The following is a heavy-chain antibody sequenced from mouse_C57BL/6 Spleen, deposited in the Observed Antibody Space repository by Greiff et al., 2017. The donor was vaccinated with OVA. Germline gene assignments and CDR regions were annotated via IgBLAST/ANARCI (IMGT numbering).Heavy chain of an antibody. CDR1: GFTFSSYA. J-gene: IGHJ3*01. V-gene: IGHV5-4*01. Sequence: DVHLVESGGGLVKPGGSLKLSCAASGFTFSSYAMSWVRQTPEKRLEWVATISDGGSYTYYPDNVKGRFTISRDNAKNNLYLQMSHLKSEDTAMYYCARDGDDYDDGTWFAYWGQGTLVTVSA. CDR3: ARDGDDYDDGTWFAY. CDR2: ISDGGSYT. D-gene: IGHD2-4*01.